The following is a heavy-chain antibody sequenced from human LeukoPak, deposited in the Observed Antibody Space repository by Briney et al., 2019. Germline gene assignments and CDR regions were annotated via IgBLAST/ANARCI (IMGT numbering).Heavy chain of an antibody. D-gene: IGHD2-21*01. V-gene: IGHV4-59*08. CDR1: GGSISTYY. J-gene: IGHJ3*02. CDR3: ARHEDMCYFVVGDSPVDAFDI. CDR2: IHYSGNT. Sequence: SETLSLTCTVSGGSISTYYWSWIRQPPGKGLEWIGYIHYSGNTNYNPSLKSRVAMSVDTSTNQLSLRLSSVTAADTAMYYCARHEDMCYFVVGDSPVDAFDIWGQGTMVAVSS.